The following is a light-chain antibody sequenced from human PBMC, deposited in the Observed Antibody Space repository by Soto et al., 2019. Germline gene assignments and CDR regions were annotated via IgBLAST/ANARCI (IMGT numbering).Light chain of an antibody. CDR3: LQHFNFSWT. J-gene: IGKJ1*01. CDR2: AAS. CDR1: RDIGND. V-gene: IGKV1-6*01. Sequence: AIQMTQSPSSLSASVGDRVTITCRASRDIGNDLGWYQQKPGKAPKHLIFAASNLQSGVPSRFGGGGSGTDFTLTISSLQADDFATYYCLQHFNFSWTFGQGTKVE.